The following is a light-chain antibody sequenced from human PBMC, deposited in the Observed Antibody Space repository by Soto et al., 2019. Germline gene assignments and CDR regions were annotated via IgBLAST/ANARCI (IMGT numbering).Light chain of an antibody. CDR3: QQSYSTPPYT. CDR2: DAS. Sequence: GDRVTITCRASQRMNSWLAWYQQKPGEAPKVLIYDASSLESGVPSRFSGSGSGTDFTLTISSLQPEDFATYYCQQSYSTPPYTFGQGTKLEIK. CDR1: QRMNSW. V-gene: IGKV1-39*01. J-gene: IGKJ2*01.